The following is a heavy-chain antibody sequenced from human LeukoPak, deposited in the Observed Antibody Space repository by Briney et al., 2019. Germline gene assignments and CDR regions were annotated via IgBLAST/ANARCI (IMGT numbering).Heavy chain of an antibody. D-gene: IGHD5-24*01. CDR2: INHSGST. CDR3: ARGGDKVEMATISAFDI. Sequence: SETLSLTCAVYGGSFSGYYWIWIRQPPGKGLEWIGEINHSGSTNYNPSLKSRVTISVDTSKNQFSLKLSSVTAADTAVYYCARGGDKVEMATISAFDIWGQGTMVTVSS. V-gene: IGHV4-34*01. J-gene: IGHJ3*02. CDR1: GGSFSGYY.